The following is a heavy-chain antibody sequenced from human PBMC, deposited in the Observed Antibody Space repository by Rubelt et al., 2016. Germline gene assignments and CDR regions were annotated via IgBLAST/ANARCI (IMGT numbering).Heavy chain of an antibody. D-gene: IGHD6-19*01. V-gene: IGHV3-30*03. J-gene: IGHJ4*02. CDR2: ISYDGSNE. Sequence: QVQLVESGGGVVQPGGSLRLSCAASGFTFSSYGMHWVRQAPGKGLEWVAVISYDGSNEYYADSVKGRFTISRDNSKTTVYLQMDSLADEDTAVYYCVTSIPDSAWFNFDFWGQGALVTVSS. CDR1: GFTFSSYG. CDR3: VTSIPDSAWFNFDF.